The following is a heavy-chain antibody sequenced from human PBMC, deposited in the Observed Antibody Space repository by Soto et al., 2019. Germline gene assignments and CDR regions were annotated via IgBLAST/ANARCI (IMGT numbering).Heavy chain of an antibody. CDR2: IYPGDSDT. J-gene: IGHJ6*02. CDR3: AVNYYGSGSYYNAHV. D-gene: IGHD3-10*01. CDR1: GYSFTSYW. Sequence: GASLKISCKGSGYSFTSYWIGWVRQMPGKGLESMGIIYPGDSDTRYSPSFQGQVTISADKSISTAYLQWSSLRSEDTAVYYCAVNYYGSGSYYNAHVWGQGTTVTVSS. V-gene: IGHV5-51*01.